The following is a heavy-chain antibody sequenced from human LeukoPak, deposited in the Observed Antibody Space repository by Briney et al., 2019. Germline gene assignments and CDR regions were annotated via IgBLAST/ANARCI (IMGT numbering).Heavy chain of an antibody. Sequence: GGSLRLSCAASGFTFDDYAMHWVRQAPGKGLEWVSGISWNSGSIGYADSVKGRFTISRDNAKNTLYLQMNSLRAEDTAVYYCARDRPPTDVWGQGTTVTVSS. CDR1: GFTFDDYA. V-gene: IGHV3-9*01. CDR2: ISWNSGSI. CDR3: ARDRPPTDV. J-gene: IGHJ6*02.